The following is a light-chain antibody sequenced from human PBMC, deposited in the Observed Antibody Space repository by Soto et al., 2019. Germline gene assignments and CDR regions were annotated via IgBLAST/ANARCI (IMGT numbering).Light chain of an antibody. CDR1: QGISS. Sequence: IQLTQSPSSLSASVGDRVTITCRAGQGISSLAWYQQKPGKTPNLLISAASTLQTGVPSRFSGSGSGTDFAFTISSLQPEDFATYYCQQIDSYPRTFGQGTKVDIK. J-gene: IGKJ1*01. CDR2: AAS. CDR3: QQIDSYPRT. V-gene: IGKV1-9*01.